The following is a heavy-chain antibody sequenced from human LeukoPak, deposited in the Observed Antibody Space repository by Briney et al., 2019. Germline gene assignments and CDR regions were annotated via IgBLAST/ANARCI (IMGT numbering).Heavy chain of an antibody. V-gene: IGHV1-2*02. CDR2: INPNSGGT. D-gene: IGHD3-22*01. CDR3: ARDRRGDSSGYYGENWFDP. J-gene: IGHJ5*02. Sequence: ASVKVSCKASGYTFTGYYMHWVRQAPGQGLEWMGWINPNSGGTNYAQKFQGRVTLTRDTSISTAYMELSRLRSDDTAVYYCARDRRGDSSGYYGENWFDPWGQGTLVTVSS. CDR1: GYTFTGYY.